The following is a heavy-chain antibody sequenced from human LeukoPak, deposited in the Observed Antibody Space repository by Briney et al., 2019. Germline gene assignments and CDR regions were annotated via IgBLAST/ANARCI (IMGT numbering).Heavy chain of an antibody. J-gene: IGHJ4*02. CDR1: VFTFSTYG. V-gene: IGHV3-30*02. CDR3: AKGLGDYDDFRLGY. D-gene: IGHD4-17*01. Sequence: PGGSLRLSCAASVFTFSTYGFHWLPQAPGKGLEWVAFIPSDGSDNYYANSVKGRFTISRDNSKNTLYLQMNSLRSEDTAVYYCAKGLGDYDDFRLGYWGQGTLVTVSS. CDR2: IPSDGSDN.